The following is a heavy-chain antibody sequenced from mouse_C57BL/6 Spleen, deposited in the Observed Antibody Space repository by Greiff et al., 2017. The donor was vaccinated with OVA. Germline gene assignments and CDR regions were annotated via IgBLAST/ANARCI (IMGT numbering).Heavy chain of an antibody. CDR1: GFTFSDYG. J-gene: IGHJ1*03. V-gene: IGHV5-15*01. D-gene: IGHD1-1*01. CDR3: ARRYGSSYSDWYFDV. CDR2: ISNLAYSI. Sequence: EVKLMESGGGLVQPGGSLKLSCAASGFTFSDYGMAWVRQAPRKGPEWVAFISNLAYSIYYADTVTGRFTISRENAKNTLYLEMSSLRSEDTAMYYCARRYGSSYSDWYFDVWGTGTTVTVSS.